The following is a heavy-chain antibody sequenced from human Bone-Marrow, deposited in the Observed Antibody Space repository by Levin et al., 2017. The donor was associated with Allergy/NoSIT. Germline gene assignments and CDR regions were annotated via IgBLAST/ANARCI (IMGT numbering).Heavy chain of an antibody. D-gene: IGHD3-3*01. J-gene: IGHJ6*02. CDR3: ARIRSGYYPYYYYYGMDV. Sequence: SCAASGFTFDDYAMHWVRQAPGKGLEWVSGISWNSGSIGYADSVKGRFTISRDNAKNSLYLQMNSLRAEDTALYYCARIRSGYYPYYYYYGMDVWGQGTTVTVSS. V-gene: IGHV3-9*01. CDR1: GFTFDDYA. CDR2: ISWNSGSI.